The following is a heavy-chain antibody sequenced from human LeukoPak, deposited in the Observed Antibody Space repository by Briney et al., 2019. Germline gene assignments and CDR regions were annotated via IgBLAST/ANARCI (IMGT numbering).Heavy chain of an antibody. D-gene: IGHD6-6*01. J-gene: IGHJ4*02. CDR3: VRSLVN. CDR1: GYTFTSYG. Sequence: ASVKVSCKASGYTFTSYGISWVRPAPGQGLEWMGWINSNSGVTKYTQKFQGRITMTRDTSIRTAYMELRSLISDDTAMYYCVRSLVNWGRGTLVTVSS. CDR2: INSNSGVT. V-gene: IGHV1-2*02.